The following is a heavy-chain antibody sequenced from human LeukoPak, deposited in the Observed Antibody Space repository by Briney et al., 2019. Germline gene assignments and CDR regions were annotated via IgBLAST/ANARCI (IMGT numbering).Heavy chain of an antibody. V-gene: IGHV3-23*01. CDR1: GFTFSSYA. Sequence: GGSLRLSCAASGFTFSSYAMNWVRQAPGKGLEWVSVISGSGATAYYADSVRGRFTISRDNSKKTLYLQMNSLRGEDTAVYYCAKGGRYDSSGYPDSWGQGTLVTVSS. CDR2: ISGSGATA. D-gene: IGHD3-22*01. CDR3: AKGGRYDSSGYPDS. J-gene: IGHJ4*02.